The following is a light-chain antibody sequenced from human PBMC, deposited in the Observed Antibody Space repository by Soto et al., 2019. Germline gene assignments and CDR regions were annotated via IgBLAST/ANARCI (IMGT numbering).Light chain of an antibody. CDR1: TGVVTSGHS. V-gene: IGLV7-46*01. J-gene: IGLJ3*02. CDR3: LLCYSGPWV. CDR2: DTS. Sequence: QAVVTQEPSLTVSPGGTVTLTCGSSTGVVTSGHSPYWFQQKPGQAPKTLIYDTSKKHSWTPARFSGSLLGGKAALTISCAQPEDEAEYYCLLCYSGPWVFGGGTKLTVL.